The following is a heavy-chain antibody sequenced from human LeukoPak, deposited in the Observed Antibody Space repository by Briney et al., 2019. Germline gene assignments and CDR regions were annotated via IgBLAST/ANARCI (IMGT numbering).Heavy chain of an antibody. CDR2: MNPNTGRT. CDR3: ARLSQTPDYYSSGGYYYLGY. J-gene: IGHJ4*02. D-gene: IGHD3-22*01. Sequence: EASVKVSCKASRYTFSSYDINWVREAAGRGLEWMGWMNPNTGRTGFAQKVQGRLTMTRDTSISTAYMELSSLRSEDTAVYYCARLSQTPDYYSSGGYYYLGYWGQGTPVTVSS. V-gene: IGHV1-8*01. CDR1: RYTFSSYD.